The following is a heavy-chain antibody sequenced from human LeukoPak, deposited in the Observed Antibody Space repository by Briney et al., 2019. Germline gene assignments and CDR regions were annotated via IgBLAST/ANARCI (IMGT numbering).Heavy chain of an antibody. Sequence: GASVKGSCKASGYTFTGYYMHWVRQAPGQGLEWMGWINPNSGGTNYAQKFQGRVTMTRDTSISTAYMELSRLRSDDTAVYYCARGNLELRHRPVYYFDYWGQGTLVTVSS. CDR1: GYTFTGYY. CDR3: ARGNLELRHRPVYYFDY. J-gene: IGHJ4*02. CDR2: INPNSGGT. D-gene: IGHD1-7*01. V-gene: IGHV1-2*02.